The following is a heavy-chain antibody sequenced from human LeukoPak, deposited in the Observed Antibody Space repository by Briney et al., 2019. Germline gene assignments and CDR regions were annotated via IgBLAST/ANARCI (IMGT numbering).Heavy chain of an antibody. CDR1: GYTFTSYD. CDR2: INPNSGNT. Sequence: ASVKVSCKASGYTFTSYDINWVRQAPGQGLEWMGWINPNSGNTGYAQKFQGRVTMTRNTSISTAYMELSSLRSEDTAVYYCARDPDGDAHLAYYSWGQALIVTASS. CDR3: ARDPDGDAHLAYYS. V-gene: IGHV1-8*01. J-gene: IGHJ3*02. D-gene: IGHD4-17*01.